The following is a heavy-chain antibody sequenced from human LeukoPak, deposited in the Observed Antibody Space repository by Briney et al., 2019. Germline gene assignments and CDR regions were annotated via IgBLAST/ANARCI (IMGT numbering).Heavy chain of an antibody. CDR2: ISSVTSSI. J-gene: IGHJ6*02. CDR1: GSTFSSYA. D-gene: IGHD2-15*01. Sequence: GGSLRLSCAASGSTFSSYAMSWVRQAPGKGLQWVSYISSVTSSIFYADSVKGRFTISRDNAKNSLYLQMNSLRAEDTAVYYCAREYCSGDACYGMDVWGQGTTVTVSS. CDR3: AREYCSGDACYGMDV. V-gene: IGHV3-48*04.